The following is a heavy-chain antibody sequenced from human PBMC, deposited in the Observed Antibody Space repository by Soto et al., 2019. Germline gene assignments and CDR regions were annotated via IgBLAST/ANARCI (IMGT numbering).Heavy chain of an antibody. J-gene: IGHJ1*01. CDR3: ARDRVESGYPEYFQH. D-gene: IGHD3-22*01. CDR1: GFTVSSNY. V-gene: IGHV3-53*01. CDR2: IYSGGST. Sequence: EVQLVESGGGLIQPGGSLRLSCAASGFTVSSNYMSWVRQAPGKGLEWVSVIYSGGSTYYADSVKGRFTISRDNSKXTLYLQMNSLRAEYTAVYYCARDRVESGYPEYFQHWGQGTLVTVSS.